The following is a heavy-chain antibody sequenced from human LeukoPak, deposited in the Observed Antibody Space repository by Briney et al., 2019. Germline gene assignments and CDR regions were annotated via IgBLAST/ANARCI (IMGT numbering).Heavy chain of an antibody. D-gene: IGHD2-8*01. Sequence: SETLSLTCTVSGGSISSSSYYWGWIRQPPGKGLEWIGSIYYSGSTYYNPSLKSRVTISVDTSKNQFSLKLSSVTAADTAVYYCARIGAGVNFDYWGQGTLDTVSS. CDR2: IYYSGST. J-gene: IGHJ4*02. CDR1: GGSISSSSYY. CDR3: ARIGAGVNFDY. V-gene: IGHV4-39*01.